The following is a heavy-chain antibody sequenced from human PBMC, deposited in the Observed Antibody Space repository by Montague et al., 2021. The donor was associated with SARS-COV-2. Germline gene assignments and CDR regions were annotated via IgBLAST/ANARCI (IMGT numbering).Heavy chain of an antibody. CDR1: GGSMSGYY. Sequence: SETLSLTCSVSGGSMSGYYWSWIRQPPGKGLEWIAYIYYSGSTNHNPSLQSRVTISVDTSRNQFSLRLTSVTAADTAVYYCARQLRVRRTWQVGDYNHYGMDVWGQGTTVSVSS. J-gene: IGHJ6*02. CDR3: ARQLRVRRTWQVGDYNHYGMDV. D-gene: IGHD3-10*01. CDR2: IYYSGST. V-gene: IGHV4-59*08.